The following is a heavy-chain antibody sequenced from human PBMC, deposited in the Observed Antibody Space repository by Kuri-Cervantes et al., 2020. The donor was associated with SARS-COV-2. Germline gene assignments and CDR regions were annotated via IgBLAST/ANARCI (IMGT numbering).Heavy chain of an antibody. V-gene: IGHV3-21*01. D-gene: IGHD5-12*01. CDR3: YSGYDLGY. CDR1: GFTFDDYA. CDR2: ISSSSSYI. J-gene: IGHJ4*02. Sequence: GESLKISCAASGFTFDDYAMHWVRQAPGKGLEWVSSISSSSSYIYYADSVKGRFTISRDNAKNSLYLQMNSLRAEDTAVYYCYSGYDLGYWGQGTLVTVSS.